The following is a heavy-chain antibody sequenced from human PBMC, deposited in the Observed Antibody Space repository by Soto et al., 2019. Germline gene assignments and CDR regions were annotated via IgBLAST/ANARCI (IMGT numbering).Heavy chain of an antibody. CDR3: ARRGCTSTTCKNWFDP. D-gene: IGHD2-2*01. V-gene: IGHV5-51*01. CDR2: IYPGDSDT. CDR1: GYNFPKYW. J-gene: IGHJ5*02. Sequence: GESLKISCKGSGYNFPKYWIAWVRQMPGKGLEWMGIIYPGDSDTRYSPSFEGQVSISVDKSISTAYLEWFSLKASDTAMYFCARRGCTSTTCKNWFDPWGQGTRVTVS.